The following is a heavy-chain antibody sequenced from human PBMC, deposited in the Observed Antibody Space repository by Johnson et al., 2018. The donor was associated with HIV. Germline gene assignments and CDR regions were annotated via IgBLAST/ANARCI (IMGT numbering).Heavy chain of an antibody. CDR3: ARDFGLGDLSYETVDAFDF. V-gene: IGHV3-30*03. J-gene: IGHJ3*01. Sequence: QVQLVESGGGVVQPGRSLRLSCAASGFTFSSYGMHWVRQAPGKGLEWVAVISYDGSNKYYADSVKGRFTISRDNSKDTLYLQMNNLTIEDTAVYSCARDFGLGDLSYETVDAFDFWGPGTLVTVSS. D-gene: IGHD3-16*02. CDR2: ISYDGSNK. CDR1: GFTFSSYG.